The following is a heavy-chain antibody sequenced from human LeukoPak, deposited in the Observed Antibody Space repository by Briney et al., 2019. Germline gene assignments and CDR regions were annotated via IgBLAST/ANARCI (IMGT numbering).Heavy chain of an antibody. D-gene: IGHD6-13*01. CDR3: ARPRIAAAGMRGRERRELDY. Sequence: SETLSLTCTVSGGSISSYYWSWIRQPAGKGQEWIGRIYTSGSTNYNPSLKSRVTMSVDTSKNQFSLKLSSVTAADTAVYYCARPRIAAAGMRGRERRELDYWGQGTLVTVSS. CDR1: GGSISSYY. V-gene: IGHV4-4*07. J-gene: IGHJ4*02. CDR2: IYTSGST.